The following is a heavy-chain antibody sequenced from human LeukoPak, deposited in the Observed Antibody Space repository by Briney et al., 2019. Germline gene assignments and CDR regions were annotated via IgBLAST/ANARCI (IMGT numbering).Heavy chain of an antibody. CDR1: GYRFTSYW. Sequence: GESLKISCKGSGYRFTSYWIGWVRQMPGKGLEWMGIIYPGDSDTRYSPSFQGQVTISADKFISTAYLQWSSLKASDTAMYYCARSTYYDFWSGQLSDAFDIWGRGTMVTVSS. J-gene: IGHJ3*02. V-gene: IGHV5-51*01. D-gene: IGHD3-3*01. CDR3: ARSTYYDFWSGQLSDAFDI. CDR2: IYPGDSDT.